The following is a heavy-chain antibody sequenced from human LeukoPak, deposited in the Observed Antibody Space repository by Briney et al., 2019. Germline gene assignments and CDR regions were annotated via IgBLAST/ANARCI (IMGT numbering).Heavy chain of an antibody. CDR1: GGSISSGGYY. D-gene: IGHD3-3*01. J-gene: IGHJ4*02. V-gene: IGHV4-31*03. CDR3: ARSYDFWSGYKY. Sequence: SQTLSLTCTVSGGSISSGGYYWSWIRQHPGKGLEWIGYIYYSGSTYYNPSLKSRVTISVDTSKNQFSLKLSSVTAADTAVYYCARSYDFWSGYKYWGQGTLVTVSS. CDR2: IYYSGST.